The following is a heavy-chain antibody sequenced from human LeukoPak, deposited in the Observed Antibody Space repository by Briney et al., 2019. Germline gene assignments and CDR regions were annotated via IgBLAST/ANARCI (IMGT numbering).Heavy chain of an antibody. J-gene: IGHJ3*02. CDR3: AIISGNDAFDI. CDR2: ISYDGSNK. Sequence: PGGSLRLSCAASGFTFSSYGMHWVRQAPGNGLEWVAVISYDGSNKYYADSVKGRFTISRDNSKNTLYLQMNSLRAEDTAVYYCAIISGNDAFDIWSQGTMVTVSS. CDR1: GFTFSSYG. D-gene: IGHD1-14*01. V-gene: IGHV3-30*03.